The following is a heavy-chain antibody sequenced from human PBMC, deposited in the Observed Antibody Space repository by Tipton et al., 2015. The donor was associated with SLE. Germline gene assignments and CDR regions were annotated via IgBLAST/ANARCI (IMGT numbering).Heavy chain of an antibody. J-gene: IGHJ3*02. V-gene: IGHV4-4*07. CDR1: GGSLSSSY. CDR2: NYTSVST. CDR3: ARATVTSDAFDI. D-gene: IGHD4-17*01. Sequence: TLSLTCTVSGGSLSSSYWSCIGQPAGKGLEWIGRNYTSVSTNYNPSLKSRVTMSVDTSKNKFSLKLSSVTAADTAVYYCARATVTSDAFDIWGQGTMVTVSS.